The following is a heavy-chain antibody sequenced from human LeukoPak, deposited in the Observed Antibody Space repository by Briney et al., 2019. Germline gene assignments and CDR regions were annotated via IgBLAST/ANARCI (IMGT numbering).Heavy chain of an antibody. CDR2: INPNTGGT. J-gene: IGHJ4*02. D-gene: IGHD3-22*01. CDR1: GYTFPGYY. CDR3: ARAPMIVVVFPPRLDF. V-gene: IGHV1-2*02. Sequence: APVKVSCKTCGYTFPGYYMLWVRQAPGQALEWMGWINPNTGGTNYAQKCQGRVTVTSDTSISTAYMELSSLKSDDTAMYYCARAPMIVVVFPPRLDFWGQGTLVTVSS.